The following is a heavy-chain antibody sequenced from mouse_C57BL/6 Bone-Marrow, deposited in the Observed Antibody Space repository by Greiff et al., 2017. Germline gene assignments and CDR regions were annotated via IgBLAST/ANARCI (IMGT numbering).Heavy chain of an antibody. D-gene: IGHD1-1*01. CDR2: IDPENGDT. CDR3: TLYYYSSSSAWFAY. J-gene: IGHJ3*01. CDR1: GFNIKDDY. Sequence: EVQLKESGAELVRPGASVKLSCTASGFNIKDDYMHWVKQRPEQGLEWIGWIDPENGDTEYDSKFQGKGTITVDTSSNTAYLQLRSLTSEGTAVYYCTLYYYSSSSAWFAYWGQGTLLTVSA. V-gene: IGHV14-4*01.